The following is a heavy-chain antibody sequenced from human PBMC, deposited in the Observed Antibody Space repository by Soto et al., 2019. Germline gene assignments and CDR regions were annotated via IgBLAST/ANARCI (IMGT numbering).Heavy chain of an antibody. V-gene: IGHV3-21*01. CDR2: ISSSSSYI. D-gene: IGHD3-10*01. CDR3: ARDLQGSGSYYYYYYGMDV. J-gene: IGHJ6*02. Sequence: GGSLRLSCAASGFTFSSYSMNWVRQAPGKGLEWVSSISSSSSYIYYADSVKGRFTISRDNAKNSLYLQMNSLRAEDTAVYYCARDLQGSGSYYYYYYGMDVWGQGTTVTVSS. CDR1: GFTFSSYS.